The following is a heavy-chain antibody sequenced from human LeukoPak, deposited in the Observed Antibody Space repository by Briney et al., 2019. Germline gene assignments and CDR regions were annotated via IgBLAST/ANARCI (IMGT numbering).Heavy chain of an antibody. CDR1: GFTFSSYG. CDR2: IRYDGSNK. D-gene: IGHD6-13*01. V-gene: IGHV3-30*02. J-gene: IGHJ4*02. Sequence: GGSLRLSCAATGFTFSSYGMHWVRQAPGKGLERVAFIRYDGSNKYYADSVKGRFTISRDNSKNTLYLQMNSLRAEDTAVYYCAKEVAAAGSFDYWGQGTLVTVSS. CDR3: AKEVAAAGSFDY.